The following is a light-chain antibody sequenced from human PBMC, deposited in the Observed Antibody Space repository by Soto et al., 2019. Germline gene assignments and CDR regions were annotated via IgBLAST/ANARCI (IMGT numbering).Light chain of an antibody. CDR1: SSDVGGYNY. CDR2: DVS. V-gene: IGLV2-14*03. J-gene: IGLJ2*01. CDR3: SSYSGSTTLF. Sequence: QSVLTQPASVSGSPGQSITISCTGTSSDVGGYNYVSWYQQHPGKAPKLLIYDVSNRPSGVSDRFSGSKSGNTASLTISGLQAEDEADYSCSSYSGSTTLFFGGGTKLPVL.